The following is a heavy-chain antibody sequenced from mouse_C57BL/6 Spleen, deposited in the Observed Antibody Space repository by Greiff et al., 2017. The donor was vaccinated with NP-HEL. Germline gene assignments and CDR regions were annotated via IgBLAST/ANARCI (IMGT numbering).Heavy chain of an antibody. V-gene: IGHV1-18*01. CDR2: INPNNGGT. CDR3: ARSNYDLIYAMDY. D-gene: IGHD2-4*01. J-gene: IGHJ4*01. CDR1: GYTFTDYN. Sequence: EVKLQESGPELVKPGASVKIPCKASGYTFTDYNMDWVKQSHGKSLEWIGDINPNNGGTIYNQKFKGKATLTVDKSSSTAYMELRSLTSEDTAVYYCARSNYDLIYAMDYWGQGTSVTVSS.